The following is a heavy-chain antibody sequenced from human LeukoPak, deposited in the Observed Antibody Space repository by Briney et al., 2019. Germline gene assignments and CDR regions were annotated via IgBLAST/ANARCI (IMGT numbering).Heavy chain of an antibody. CDR3: AKEIFSSGWYYD. V-gene: IGHV3-30*18. J-gene: IGHJ4*02. CDR2: ISYDGSNK. Sequence: SGGSLRLSCAASGFTFSSYGMHWVRQAPGKGLEWVAVISYDGSNKYYADSVKGRFTISRDNSKNTLYLQMNSLRAEDTAVYYCAKEIFSSGWYYDWGQGTLVTVSS. D-gene: IGHD6-19*01. CDR1: GFTFSSYG.